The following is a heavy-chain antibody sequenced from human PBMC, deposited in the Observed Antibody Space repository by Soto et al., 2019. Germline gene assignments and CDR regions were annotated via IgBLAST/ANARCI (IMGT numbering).Heavy chain of an antibody. CDR3: AKAGTHSYFDY. CDR1: GFTFSIYA. D-gene: IGHD1-1*01. Sequence: GGSLRLSCAASGFTFSIYAMNWVRQAPGKGLEWVSALSTSGGSTYYADSVKGRFTISRDNSKNTLYLQMNSLRAEDTAMYYCAKAGTHSYFDYWGQGTLVTVLL. J-gene: IGHJ4*02. CDR2: LSTSGGST. V-gene: IGHV3-23*01.